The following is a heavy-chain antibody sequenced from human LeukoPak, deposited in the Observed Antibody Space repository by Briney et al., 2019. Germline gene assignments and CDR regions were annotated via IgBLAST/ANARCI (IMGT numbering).Heavy chain of an antibody. D-gene: IGHD6-13*01. J-gene: IGHJ4*02. CDR1: EFSFSLYW. CDR3: ARTRYSSTWFPFDF. Sequence: GGSLRLSCAASEFSFSLYWMSWVRQAPGKGLEWVASIKQDGSDQYYVDSVKGRFTISRDNAENFLYLQMNSLRADDTAVYYCARTRYSSTWFPFDFWGQGDLVTVSS. CDR2: IKQDGSDQ. V-gene: IGHV3-7*01.